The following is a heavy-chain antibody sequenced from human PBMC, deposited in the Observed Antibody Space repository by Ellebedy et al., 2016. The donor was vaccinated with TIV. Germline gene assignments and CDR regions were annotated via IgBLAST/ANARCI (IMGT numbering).Heavy chain of an antibody. V-gene: IGHV1-69*13. D-gene: IGHD3-3*01. Sequence: SVKVSCXASGGTFSSYAISWVRQAPGQGLEWMGGIIPIFGTANYAQKFQGRVTITADESTSTAYMELSSLRSEDTAVYYCARVRTYYDFWSGYGMDVWGQGTTVTVSS. J-gene: IGHJ6*02. CDR3: ARVRTYYDFWSGYGMDV. CDR1: GGTFSSYA. CDR2: IIPIFGTA.